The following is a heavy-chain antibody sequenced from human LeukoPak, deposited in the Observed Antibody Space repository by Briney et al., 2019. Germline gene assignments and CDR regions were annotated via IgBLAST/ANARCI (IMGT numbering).Heavy chain of an antibody. CDR1: GFTFSSYA. D-gene: IGHD3-10*01. CDR3: AKDLALWFGTDSNFDY. CDR2: ISGSGGST. J-gene: IGHJ4*02. Sequence: GWSLRLSCAASGFTFSSYAMSWIRQAPGKGLEWVSAISGSGGSTYYADSVKGRFTISRDNSKNTLYLQMNSLRAEDTAVYYCAKDLALWFGTDSNFDYWGQGTLVTVSS. V-gene: IGHV3-23*01.